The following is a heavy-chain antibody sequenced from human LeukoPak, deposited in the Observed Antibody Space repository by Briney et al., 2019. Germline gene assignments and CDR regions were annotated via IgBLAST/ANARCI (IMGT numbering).Heavy chain of an antibody. CDR1: GGSFSGYY. V-gene: IGHV4-34*01. CDR2: INHSGIT. Sequence: SETLSLTCAVYGGSFSGYYWSWIRQPPGKGLEWIGEINHSGITNYNPSLKSRVTISVDTSKNQFSLKLSSVTAADTAVYYCARDNYYCDSSGLLVAYYGMDVWGQGTTVTVSS. J-gene: IGHJ6*02. D-gene: IGHD3-22*01. CDR3: ARDNYYCDSSGLLVAYYGMDV.